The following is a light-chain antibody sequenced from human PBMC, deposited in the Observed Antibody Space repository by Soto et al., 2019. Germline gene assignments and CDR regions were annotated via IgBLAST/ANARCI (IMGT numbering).Light chain of an antibody. Sequence: QSVLTQPPSASGSPGQSVTISCTGTSSDVGRYNYVSWYQQHPGKAPKLMIYEVSKRPSGVPDRFSGSKSGNTASLTVSGLQAEDVADYYCSTYTSGNNFLYVVATGTKVTV. J-gene: IGLJ1*01. CDR2: EVS. CDR1: SSDVGRYNY. CDR3: STYTSGNNFLYV. V-gene: IGLV2-8*01.